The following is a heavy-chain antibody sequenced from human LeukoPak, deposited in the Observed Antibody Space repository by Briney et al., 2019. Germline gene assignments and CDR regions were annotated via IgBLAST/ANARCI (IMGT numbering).Heavy chain of an antibody. J-gene: IGHJ6*03. V-gene: IGHV4-34*01. Sequence: SETLSLTCAVYGGSFSGYYWSWIRQPPGKGLEWIGEINHSGSTNYNPSLKSRVTISVDTSKNQFSLKLSSVTAADTAVYYCARAPDYGDYVRVEYYYMDFWGKGTTVTVSS. CDR2: INHSGST. CDR1: GGSFSGYY. D-gene: IGHD4-17*01. CDR3: ARAPDYGDYVRVEYYYMDF.